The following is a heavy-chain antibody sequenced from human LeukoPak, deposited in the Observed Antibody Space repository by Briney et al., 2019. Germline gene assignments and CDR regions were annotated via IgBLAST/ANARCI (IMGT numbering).Heavy chain of an antibody. CDR2: IYPGDSDT. J-gene: IGHJ5*02. CDR3: ARHGNQYYGSGSYGNWFDP. CDR1: GYPFANHW. Sequence: GESLKISCQVSGYPFANHWIGWVRQLPGKGLEWMGIIYPGDSDTRYSPSFQGQVNISADKSISTAYFQWSSLRASDTAMYYCARHGNQYYGSGSYGNWFDPWGQGTLVTVSS. D-gene: IGHD3-10*01. V-gene: IGHV5-51*01.